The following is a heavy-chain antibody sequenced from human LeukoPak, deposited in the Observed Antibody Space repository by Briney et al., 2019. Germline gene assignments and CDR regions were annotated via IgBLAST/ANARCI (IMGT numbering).Heavy chain of an antibody. CDR2: IKEDGSDK. D-gene: IGHD2-2*01. CDR3: ARLRYCSSSGCYGGSDY. CDR1: GFTFSNYW. J-gene: IGHJ4*02. V-gene: IGHV3-7*01. Sequence: GGSLRLSCAASGFTFSNYWMTWVRQAPGKGLEWVANIKEDGSDKYYVDSVKGRFTISRDNAENSLYLQMNSLRAKDTAVYYCARLRYCSSSGCYGGSDYWGQGTLVTVSS.